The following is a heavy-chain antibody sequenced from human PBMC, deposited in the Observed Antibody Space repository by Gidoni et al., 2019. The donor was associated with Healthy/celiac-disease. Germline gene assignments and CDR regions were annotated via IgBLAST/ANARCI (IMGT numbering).Heavy chain of an antibody. D-gene: IGHD3-10*01. CDR2: ISGSGGST. Sequence: EVQLLESGGGLVQPGASLRVSGAAPGFTLSSYARSWVRQAPGKGLEWVSAISGSGGSTYYADSVKGRFTISRDNSKNTLYLQMNSLRAEDTAVYSCAKELGGGSGSYPDAFDIWGQGTMVTVSS. CDR1: GFTLSSYA. V-gene: IGHV3-23*01. CDR3: AKELGGGSGSYPDAFDI. J-gene: IGHJ3*02.